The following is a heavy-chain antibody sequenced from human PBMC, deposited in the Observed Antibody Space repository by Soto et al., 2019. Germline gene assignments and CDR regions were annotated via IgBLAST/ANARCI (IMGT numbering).Heavy chain of an antibody. J-gene: IGHJ4*02. CDR1: GGSISSGGYY. V-gene: IGHV4-31*03. D-gene: IGHD3-3*01. CDR2: IYYSGST. Sequence: SSETLSLTCTVSGGSISSGGYYWSWIRQHPGKGLEWIGYIYYSGSTYYNPSLKSRVTISVDTSKNQFSLKLSSVTAADTAVYYCAYSMYYDFWSGYWWGQGTLVTVSS. CDR3: AYSMYYDFWSGYW.